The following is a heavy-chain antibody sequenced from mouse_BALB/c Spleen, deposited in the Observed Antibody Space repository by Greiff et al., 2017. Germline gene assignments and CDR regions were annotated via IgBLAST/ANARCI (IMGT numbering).Heavy chain of an antibody. J-gene: IGHJ2*01. CDR2: ISYDGSN. CDR1: GYSITSCYF. V-gene: IGHV3-6*02. D-gene: IGHD2-4*01. CDR3: ARRDYDYFDY. Sequence: EVKLQESGPGLVKPSQSLSLSCSVTGYSITSCYFWNWIRQFPGNQLEWMGYISYDGSNNYNPSLKNQISVTRDTSKNQFFLKLNSVTTEDTATDYYARRDYDYFDYWGQGTTLTVSS.